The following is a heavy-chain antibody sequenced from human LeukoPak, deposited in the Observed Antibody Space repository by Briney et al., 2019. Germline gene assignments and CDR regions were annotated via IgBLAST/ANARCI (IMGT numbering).Heavy chain of an antibody. Sequence: SETLSLTCAVYGGSFSGYYWSWIRQPPGKGLEWVGEINHSGSTNYNPSLKSRVTISVDTSKNQFSLKLSSVTAADTAVYYCARSKRYYGSGSYDPYYYYGMDVWGQGTTVTVSS. D-gene: IGHD3-10*01. V-gene: IGHV4-34*01. CDR1: GGSFSGYY. CDR3: ARSKRYYGSGSYDPYYYYGMDV. J-gene: IGHJ6*02. CDR2: INHSGST.